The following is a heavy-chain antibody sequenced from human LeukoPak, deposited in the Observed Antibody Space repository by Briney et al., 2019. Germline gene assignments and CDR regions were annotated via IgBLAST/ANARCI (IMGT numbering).Heavy chain of an antibody. V-gene: IGHV1-69*13. CDR2: IIPIFGTA. D-gene: IGHD6-19*01. J-gene: IGHJ4*02. CDR1: GGTFSSYA. CDR3: AISPVYSSGWNDY. Sequence: ASVKVSCKASGGTFSSYAISWVRQAPGQGLEWMGGIIPIFGTANYAQKFQGRVTITAGESTSTAYMELSSLRSEDMAVYYCAISPVYSSGWNDYWGQGTLVTVSS.